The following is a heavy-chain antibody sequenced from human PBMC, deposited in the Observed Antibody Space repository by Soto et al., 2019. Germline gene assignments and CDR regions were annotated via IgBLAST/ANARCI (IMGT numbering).Heavy chain of an antibody. CDR2: IYYSGST. J-gene: IGHJ6*02. D-gene: IGHD1-7*01. CDR3: ARHSLVGATGTTFYYYGMDV. V-gene: IGHV4-39*01. Sequence: SDTLSLHCTVSGGSIRSISYSWAWISHPPGKGLEWIGSIYYSGSTYYNPSLKSRVTISVDTSKNQFSLKLSSVTAADTAVYYCARHSLVGATGTTFYYYGMDVWGQGTTVT. CDR1: GGSIRSISYS.